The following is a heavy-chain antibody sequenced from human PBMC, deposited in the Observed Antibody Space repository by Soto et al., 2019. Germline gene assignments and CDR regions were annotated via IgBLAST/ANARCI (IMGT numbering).Heavy chain of an antibody. V-gene: IGHV3-73*01. D-gene: IGHD2-15*01. CDR3: TSHSPEDMIRK. J-gene: IGHJ4*02. Sequence: GGSLRLSCAASGFTFDIYWMSWVRQAPGKGLEWVGRIRNKTNNYATAYAASVKGRFTISRDDSKNTAYLQLNSLKTEDTAVYYCTSHSPEDMIRKWGQGTLVTVSS. CDR1: GFTFDIYW. CDR2: IRNKTNNYAT.